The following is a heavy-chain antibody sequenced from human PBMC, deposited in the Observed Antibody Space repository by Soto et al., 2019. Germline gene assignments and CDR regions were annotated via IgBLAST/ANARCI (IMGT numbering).Heavy chain of an antibody. D-gene: IGHD4-4*01. CDR1: GFTLSDHF. Sequence: LRLSCAVSGFTLSDHFMEWVRQAPGKGLEWVGRTKHKAASYTTDYAASVNGRFTISRDDSKNSLYLQMNSLKTEDTAMYYCVTLQFSRWFYWGLGTLVTVSS. CDR3: VTLQFSRWFY. CDR2: TKHKAASYTT. J-gene: IGHJ4*02. V-gene: IGHV3-72*01.